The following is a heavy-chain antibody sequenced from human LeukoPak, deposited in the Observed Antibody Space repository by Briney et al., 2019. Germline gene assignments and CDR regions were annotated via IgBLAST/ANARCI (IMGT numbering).Heavy chain of an antibody. J-gene: IGHJ6*03. V-gene: IGHV3-23*01. Sequence: GGSLRLSCAASRLTFSNYAMSWVRQAPGKGLEWVSGISASGGTTYYADSVKGRFTISRDNSKNTPHLQMSSLRAEDTAVYFCANSIPGLYYYYYLDVWGKGTTVTVSS. CDR3: ANSIPGLYYYYYLDV. CDR1: RLTFSNYA. CDR2: ISASGGTT. D-gene: IGHD2-2*02.